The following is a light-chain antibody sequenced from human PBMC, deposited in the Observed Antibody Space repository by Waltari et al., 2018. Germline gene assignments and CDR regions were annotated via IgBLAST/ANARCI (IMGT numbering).Light chain of an antibody. J-gene: IGKJ2*01. V-gene: IGKV3-15*01. CDR3: QQFNDWPPYT. CDR2: GAS. Sequence: ETLMTQSPATLSVSPGERATLSCRASQSIGRNLAWYQQKPGQAPTLLIYGASTRAAGVPIRFSGSGSGTEFTLTINSLQSEDFAVYYCQQFNDWPPYTFGQGTKLELK. CDR1: QSIGRN.